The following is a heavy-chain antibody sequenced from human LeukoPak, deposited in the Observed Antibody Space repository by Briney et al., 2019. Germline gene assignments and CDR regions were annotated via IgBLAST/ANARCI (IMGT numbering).Heavy chain of an antibody. D-gene: IGHD3-16*01. CDR2: ISASGHSM. Sequence: PGGSLRLSCAASGFTFSSYWMSWVRQAPGKGLEWVSYISASGHSMYYGDSVKGRFTISRDNAKNSLYLQMNSLRAEDTAVYYCARDGMGGYDQWGQGTLVTVSS. CDR1: GFTFSSYW. CDR3: ARDGMGGYDQ. J-gene: IGHJ4*02. V-gene: IGHV3-48*04.